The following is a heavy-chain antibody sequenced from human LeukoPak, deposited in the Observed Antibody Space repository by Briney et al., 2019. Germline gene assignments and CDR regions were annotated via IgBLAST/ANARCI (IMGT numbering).Heavy chain of an antibody. D-gene: IGHD1-26*01. CDR3: ARQGSGSHKD. Sequence: SETQSLTCNVSGGSISGYYWSWIRQPPGKGLEWIGYIYYSGSTNYNPSLKSRVTISVDTSKNQFSLKLRSVTAADTAVYYCARQGSGSHKDWGQGTLVTVSS. J-gene: IGHJ4*02. CDR2: IYYSGST. V-gene: IGHV4-59*08. CDR1: GGSISGYY.